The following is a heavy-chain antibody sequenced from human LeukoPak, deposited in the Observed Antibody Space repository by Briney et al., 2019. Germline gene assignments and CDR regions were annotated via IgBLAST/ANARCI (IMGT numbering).Heavy chain of an antibody. CDR2: ISNSDDSA. Sequence: GESLRLSCAASGFAFSSYAMSWVRQAPGKGLEWVSTISNSDDSAYYADSVKGRFTISRDNSENTLYLQMNSLRAEDTAVYYCAKATGYLLWGQGTLVTVSS. J-gene: IGHJ4*02. V-gene: IGHV3-23*01. CDR3: AKATGYLL. CDR1: GFAFSSYA. D-gene: IGHD1-14*01.